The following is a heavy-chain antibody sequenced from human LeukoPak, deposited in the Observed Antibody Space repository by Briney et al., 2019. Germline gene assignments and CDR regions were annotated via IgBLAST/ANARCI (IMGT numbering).Heavy chain of an antibody. CDR1: GFTFSSYA. V-gene: IGHV3-23*01. Sequence: GGSLRLSCAASGFTFSSYAMNWVRQAPGKGLEWVSAISGSGGSTYYADSVKGRFTISRDNSKNTLYLQMNSLRAEDTAVYYCAKDRLLWFGEPSRGGTLGDWGQGTLVTVSS. D-gene: IGHD3-10*01. J-gene: IGHJ4*02. CDR2: ISGSGGST. CDR3: AKDRLLWFGEPSRGGTLGD.